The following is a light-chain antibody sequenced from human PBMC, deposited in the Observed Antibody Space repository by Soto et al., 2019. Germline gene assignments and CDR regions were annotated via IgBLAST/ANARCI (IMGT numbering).Light chain of an antibody. J-gene: IGLJ1*01. CDR3: CSNAGRPDV. Sequence: QSVLTQPRSVSGSPGQSVAISCTGTSNDIGGYNYVSWYQQHPGKAPKVMIYDVNKRPSGVPDRFSDSKSGNTASLTISDLQAEDEADYYCCSNAGRPDVFGTGTKVTVL. V-gene: IGLV2-11*01. CDR1: SNDIGGYNY. CDR2: DVN.